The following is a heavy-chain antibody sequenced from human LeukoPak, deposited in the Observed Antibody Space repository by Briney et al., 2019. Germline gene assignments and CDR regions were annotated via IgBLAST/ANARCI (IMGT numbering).Heavy chain of an antibody. J-gene: IGHJ4*02. D-gene: IGHD6-13*01. Sequence: SETLSLTCTVSGGSISSYYWSWVRQPAGKGLEWIGRIYTSGSTNYNPSLKSRVTMSVDTSKNQFSMKLSSVTAADTAVYYCARGGKGGSSSWYGSFDYWGQGTLVTVSS. CDR3: ARGGKGGSSSWYGSFDY. CDR2: IYTSGST. V-gene: IGHV4-4*07. CDR1: GGSISSYY.